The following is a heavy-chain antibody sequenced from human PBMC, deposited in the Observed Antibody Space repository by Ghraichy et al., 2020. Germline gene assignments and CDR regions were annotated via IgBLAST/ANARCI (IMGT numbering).Heavy chain of an antibody. V-gene: IGHV3-9*01. D-gene: IGHD4-11*01. CDR3: GKDISKGGMDV. CDR1: GFSLHDYA. Sequence: ALRLSCVASGFSLHDYAMHWVRQVPGKGLEWVSGIYWCSDRIDYADSVKGRFTISRDNAKNSLYLQMNSLRTEDTAVYYCGKDISKGGMDVWGQGTTVTVSS. J-gene: IGHJ6*02. CDR2: IYWCSDRI.